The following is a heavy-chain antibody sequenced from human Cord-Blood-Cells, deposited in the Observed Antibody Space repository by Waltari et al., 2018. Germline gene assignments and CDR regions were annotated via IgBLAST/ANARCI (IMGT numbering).Heavy chain of an antibody. CDR1: GFTFRRYG. CDR2: ISYDGSNK. V-gene: IGHV3-30*18. Sequence: QVQLVESGGGVVQPGRSLSLSCAASGFTFRRYGLPWVRQAPGKGLEWVAVISYDGSNKYYADSVKGRFTISRDNSKNTLYLQMNSLRAEDTAVYYCAKDRDGGNFDYWGQGTLVTVSS. D-gene: IGHD3-16*01. J-gene: IGHJ4*02. CDR3: AKDRDGGNFDY.